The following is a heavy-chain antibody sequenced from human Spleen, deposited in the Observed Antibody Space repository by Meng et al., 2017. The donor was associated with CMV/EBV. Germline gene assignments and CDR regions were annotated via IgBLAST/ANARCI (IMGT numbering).Heavy chain of an antibody. CDR1: GYSFTSYW. J-gene: IGHJ4*02. CDR2: FYPSDSTT. V-gene: IGHV5-51*01. Sequence: GGSLRLSCKGSGYSFTSYWIGWVRQMPGKGLEWMGIFYPSDSTTTYSPSFQGQVTISADKSISTAYLQWSTLKASDTAMYYCVRWGGGDSAIFGVADYWGQGTLVTVSS. CDR3: VRWGGGDSAIFGVADY. D-gene: IGHD3-10*01.